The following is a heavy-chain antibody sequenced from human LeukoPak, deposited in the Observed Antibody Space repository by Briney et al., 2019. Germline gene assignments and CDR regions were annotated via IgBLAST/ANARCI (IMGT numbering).Heavy chain of an antibody. CDR3: ARGHCSGGSCYRAPQRPNWFDP. D-gene: IGHD2-15*01. Sequence: SVKVSRKASGGTFSSYAICWVRQAPGQGLEWMGRIIPIFGIANYAQKFQGRVTITADKSTSTAYMELSSLRSEDTAVYYCARGHCSGGSCYRAPQRPNWFDPWGQGTLVTVSS. V-gene: IGHV1-69*04. CDR1: GGTFSSYA. CDR2: IIPIFGIA. J-gene: IGHJ5*02.